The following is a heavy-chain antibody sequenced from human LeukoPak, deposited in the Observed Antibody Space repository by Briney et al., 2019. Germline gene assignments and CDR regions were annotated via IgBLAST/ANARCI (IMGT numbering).Heavy chain of an antibody. D-gene: IGHD4-17*01. J-gene: IGHJ4*02. Sequence: SETLSLTCTVSGGSISSSSYYWGWIRQPPGKGLEWIGSIYYSGSTYYNPSLKSRVTISVDTSKNQFSLKLSSVTAADTAVYYCARRRRGDYGRGYFDYWGQGTLVTVSS. CDR1: GGSISSSSYY. V-gene: IGHV4-39*01. CDR2: IYYSGST. CDR3: ARRRRGDYGRGYFDY.